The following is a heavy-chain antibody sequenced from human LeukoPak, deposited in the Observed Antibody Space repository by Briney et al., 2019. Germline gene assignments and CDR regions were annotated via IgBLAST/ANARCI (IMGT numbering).Heavy chain of an antibody. CDR3: ARDVGYCSSTSCYAYLKTLNYFDY. D-gene: IGHD2-2*03. CDR2: INPNSGGT. CDR1: GYTFTDYY. Sequence: ASVKVSCQASGYTFTDYYMHWVRQAPGQGLEWMGWINPNSGGTNYAQKFQGRVTMTRDTSISTAYMDLSRLRSDDTAVYFCARDVGYCSSTSCYAYLKTLNYFDYWGQGTLVTVSS. V-gene: IGHV1-2*02. J-gene: IGHJ4*02.